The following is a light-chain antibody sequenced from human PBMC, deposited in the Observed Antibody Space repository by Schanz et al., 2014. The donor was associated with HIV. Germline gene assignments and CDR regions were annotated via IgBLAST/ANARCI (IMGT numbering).Light chain of an antibody. CDR3: QQYNSHSPVYT. J-gene: IGKJ2*01. CDR2: KAS. CDR1: ESISEW. Sequence: DIQLTQSPSTLSAFVGDRVSITCRTSESISEWLAWYQQKPGKAPKLLIYKASSLESGVPSRFRGSGSGREFTLTISSLQPDDVGTYFCQQYNSHSPVYTFGQGTRVEIK. V-gene: IGKV1-5*03.